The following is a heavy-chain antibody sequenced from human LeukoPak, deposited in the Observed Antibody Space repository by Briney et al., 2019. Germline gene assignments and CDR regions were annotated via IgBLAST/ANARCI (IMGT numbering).Heavy chain of an antibody. J-gene: IGHJ4*02. CDR2: ISSSSSYI. Sequence: GGSLRLSCTASGFTFRSYSMNWVRQAPGKGLEWVSSISSSSSYIYYADSLKGRFTISRGNAKNSLYPQMNSLRAEDTAVYYCASHYGDYPYLDYWGLGTLVTVSS. CDR3: ASHYGDYPYLDY. CDR1: GFTFRSYS. V-gene: IGHV3-21*01. D-gene: IGHD4-17*01.